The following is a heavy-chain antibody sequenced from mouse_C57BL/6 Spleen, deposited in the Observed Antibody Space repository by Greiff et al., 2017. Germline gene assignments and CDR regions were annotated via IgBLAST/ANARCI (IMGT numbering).Heavy chain of an antibody. V-gene: IGHV5-17*01. CDR2: ISSGSSTI. D-gene: IGHD3-3*01. CDR1: GFTFSDYG. J-gene: IGHJ2*01. Sequence: EVKLVESGGGLVKPGGSLKLSCAASGFTFSDYGMHWVRQAPEKGLEWVAYISSGSSTIYYAATVKGRFTISRDNAKNTLFLQMTSLRSEDTAMYYCARGGTLDYWGQGTTLTVSS. CDR3: ARGGTLDY.